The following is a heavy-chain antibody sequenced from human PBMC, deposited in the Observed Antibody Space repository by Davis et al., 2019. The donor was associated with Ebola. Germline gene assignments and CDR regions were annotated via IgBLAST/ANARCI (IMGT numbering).Heavy chain of an antibody. D-gene: IGHD3-22*01. CDR2: ISSSGSTI. Sequence: GESLKISCAASGFTFSSYEMNWVRQAPGKGLEWVSYISSSGSTIYYADSVKGRFTISRDNAKNSLFLQMNSLRAEDTAVYYFSRALTYYYDSSPVDYWGQGTLVTVSS. J-gene: IGHJ4*02. CDR1: GFTFSSYE. V-gene: IGHV3-48*03. CDR3: SRALTYYYDSSPVDY.